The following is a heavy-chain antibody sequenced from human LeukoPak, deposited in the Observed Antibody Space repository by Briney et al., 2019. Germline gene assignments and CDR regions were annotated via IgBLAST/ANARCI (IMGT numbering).Heavy chain of an antibody. J-gene: IGHJ4*02. CDR3: AKGATAAGIDY. CDR1: GFTFDDYA. D-gene: IGHD6-13*01. Sequence: GGSLRLSCAASGFTFDDYAMHWVRQAPGKGLEWVSGISWNSGSIGYADSVKGRFTISRDNAKNSLYLQMNSLRAEDTALYYCAKGATAAGIDYWGQGTLVTVSS. CDR2: ISWNSGSI. V-gene: IGHV3-9*01.